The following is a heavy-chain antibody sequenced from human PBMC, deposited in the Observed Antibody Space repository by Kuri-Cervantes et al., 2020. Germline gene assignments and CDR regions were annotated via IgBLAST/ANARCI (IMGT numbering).Heavy chain of an antibody. CDR1: GGSISSYY. D-gene: IGHD1-1*01. Sequence: GSLRLSCTVSGGSISSYYWSWIRQPPGKGLEWIGYIYYSGSTNYNPSLKSRVTISVDTSKNQFSLKLNSVTAADTAVYYCARTQPNRQLFDYWGQGTLVTVSS. CDR3: ARTQPNRQLFDY. V-gene: IGHV4-59*01. J-gene: IGHJ4*02. CDR2: IYYSGST.